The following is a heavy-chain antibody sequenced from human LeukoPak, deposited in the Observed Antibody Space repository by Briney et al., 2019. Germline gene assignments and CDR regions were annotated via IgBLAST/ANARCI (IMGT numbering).Heavy chain of an antibody. CDR2: IYPNSGGT. D-gene: IGHD2-8*01. V-gene: IGHV1-2*02. CDR3: ARDGVSGGAFDI. CDR1: GYTFTDYY. J-gene: IGHJ3*02. Sequence: ASVKVSCKASGYTFTDYYIHWVRQAPGQGLEWLGWIYPNSGGTNYAQKFQGRVTMTRDTSISAAYMGLTRLGSDDTAMYYCARDGVSGGAFDIWGQGTMVTVSS.